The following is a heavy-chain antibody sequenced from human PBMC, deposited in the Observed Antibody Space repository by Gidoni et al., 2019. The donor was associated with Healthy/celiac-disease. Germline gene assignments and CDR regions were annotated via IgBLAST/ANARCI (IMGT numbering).Heavy chain of an antibody. Sequence: QVQLVQSGAEVPKPAASVKVSCQASGYTFTGYYMPWVRQAPGKGLEWMGWINPNSGGTNYAQKFQGRVTMTRDTSISTAYMELSRLRADDTAVYYCARGYSSGWYFDYWGQGTLVTVSS. D-gene: IGHD6-19*01. CDR2: INPNSGGT. CDR3: ARGYSSGWYFDY. J-gene: IGHJ4*02. CDR1: GYTFTGYY. V-gene: IGHV1-2*02.